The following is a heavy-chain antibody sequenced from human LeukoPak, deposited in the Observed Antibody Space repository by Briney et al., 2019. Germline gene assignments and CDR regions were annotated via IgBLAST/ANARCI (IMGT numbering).Heavy chain of an antibody. CDR3: ARQGYYDSSGYYY. CDR2: IYYSGST. CDR1: GGSIGSSSYY. Sequence: SETLSLTCTVSGGSIGSSSYYWGWIRQPPGKGLEWIGSIYYSGSTYYNPSLKSRVTISVDTSKNQFSLKLSSVTAADTAVYYCARQGYYDSSGYYYWGQGTLVTVSS. D-gene: IGHD3-22*01. V-gene: IGHV4-39*01. J-gene: IGHJ4*02.